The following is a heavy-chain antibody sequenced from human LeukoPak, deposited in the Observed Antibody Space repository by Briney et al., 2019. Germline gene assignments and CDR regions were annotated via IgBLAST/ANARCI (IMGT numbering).Heavy chain of an antibody. D-gene: IGHD2-15*01. CDR1: GGSISSGSYY. V-gene: IGHV4-61*02. Sequence: PSETLSLTCTVSGGSISSGSYYWSWIRQPAGKGLEWIGRIYTSGSTNYNPSLKSRVTISVDTSKNQFSLKLSSVTAADTAVYYCATTVGTYCSGGSCYPGGWFDPWGQGTLVTVSS. CDR2: IYTSGST. J-gene: IGHJ5*02. CDR3: ATTVGTYCSGGSCYPGGWFDP.